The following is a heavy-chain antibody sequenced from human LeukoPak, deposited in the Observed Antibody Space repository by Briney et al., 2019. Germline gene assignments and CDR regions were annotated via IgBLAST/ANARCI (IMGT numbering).Heavy chain of an antibody. J-gene: IGHJ3*02. V-gene: IGHV1-18*01. D-gene: IGHD2-21*01. CDR1: GYTFTSYG. CDR2: ISAYNGNT. Sequence: ASVKVSCKASGYTFTSYGISWVRQAPGQGLDWMGWISAYNGNTNYAQKLQGRVTMTTDTSTSTAYMELRSLRSDDTAVYYCARDAEALVIAQNDAFDIWGQGTMVTVSS. CDR3: ARDAEALVIAQNDAFDI.